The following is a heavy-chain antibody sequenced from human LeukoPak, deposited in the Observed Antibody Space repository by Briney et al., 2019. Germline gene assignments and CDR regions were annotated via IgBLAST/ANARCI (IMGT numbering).Heavy chain of an antibody. Sequence: ASVKVSCKASGYTFTDYYIHWVRQAPGQGLEWMGWINPNSGGTNYAQKFQGRVTMTRDTSISTAYMELSGLRSDDTAVFYCARFSSNWDTYFHYWGQGSLVTVSS. V-gene: IGHV1-2*02. CDR2: INPNSGGT. CDR1: GYTFTDYY. CDR3: ARFSSNWDTYFHY. J-gene: IGHJ4*02. D-gene: IGHD7-27*01.